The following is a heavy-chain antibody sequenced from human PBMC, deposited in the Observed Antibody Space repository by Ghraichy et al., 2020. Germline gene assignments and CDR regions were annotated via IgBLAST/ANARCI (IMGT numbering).Heavy chain of an antibody. CDR3: GRDESITASPEVLDN. CDR2: ISESFSSI. J-gene: IGHJ4*02. Sequence: GGSLRLSCAASGFTFSSYGMNWVRQTPGKGLEWDGYISESFSSIYYADSVKGRFTISRDNAKSSLFLQMNSLRDEDTAVYFCGRDESITASPEVLDNWGQGIPVIVSS. D-gene: IGHD6-6*01. V-gene: IGHV3-48*02. CDR1: GFTFSSYG.